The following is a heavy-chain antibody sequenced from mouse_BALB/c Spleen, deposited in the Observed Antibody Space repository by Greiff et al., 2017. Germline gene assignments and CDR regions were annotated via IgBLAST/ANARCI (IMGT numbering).Heavy chain of an antibody. D-gene: IGHD2-4*01. CDR3: ASYDYGMAY. CDR1: GFTIKDNY. J-gene: IGHJ3*01. V-gene: IGHV14-3*02. CDR2: IDPANGNT. Sequence: VQLQQSGAELVKPGASVKLSCTASGFTIKDNYMHWVKQRPEQGLEWIGRIDPANGNTKYDPKFQGKATITADTSSNTAYLQLSSLTSEDAAVYYCASYDYGMAYWGQGTLVTVSA.